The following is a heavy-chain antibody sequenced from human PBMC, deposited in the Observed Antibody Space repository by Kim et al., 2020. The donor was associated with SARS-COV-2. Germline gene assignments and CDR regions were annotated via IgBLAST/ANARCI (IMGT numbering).Heavy chain of an antibody. Sequence: ADSVKGRFTISIDNSKNTLYLQLISLRAEDSVVYYCAIVASKLRFLNFEYWGQGTLVTVSP. J-gene: IGHJ4*02. CDR3: AIVASKLRFLNFEY. D-gene: IGHD3-3*01. V-gene: IGHV3-23*01.